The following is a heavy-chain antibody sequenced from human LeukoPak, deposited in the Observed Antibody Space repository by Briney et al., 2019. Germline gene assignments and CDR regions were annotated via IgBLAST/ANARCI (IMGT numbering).Heavy chain of an antibody. CDR2: IYYSGST. J-gene: IGHJ6*03. CDR1: GGSISSHY. Sequence: SETLSLTCTVSGGSISSHYWSWIRQPPGKGLEWIGYIYYSGSTNYNPSLKSRVTISVDTSKNQFFLKLSSVTAADTAVYYCARGGYYYYYMDVWGKGTTVTVSS. CDR3: ARGGYYYYYMDV. V-gene: IGHV4-59*11.